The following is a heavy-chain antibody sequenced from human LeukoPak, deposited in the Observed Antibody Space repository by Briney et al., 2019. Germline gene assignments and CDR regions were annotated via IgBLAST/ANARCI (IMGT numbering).Heavy chain of an antibody. J-gene: IGHJ6*02. Sequence: PSETLSLTCTVSGGSISSSSYYWGWIRQPPGKGLEWIGSIYYSGSTYYNPSLKSRVTISVDTSKNQFSLKLSSVTAADTAVYYCALHMVRGGHYYYYGMDVWGQGTTVTVSS. CDR2: IYYSGST. V-gene: IGHV4-39*07. D-gene: IGHD3-10*01. CDR1: GGSISSSSYY. CDR3: ALHMVRGGHYYYYGMDV.